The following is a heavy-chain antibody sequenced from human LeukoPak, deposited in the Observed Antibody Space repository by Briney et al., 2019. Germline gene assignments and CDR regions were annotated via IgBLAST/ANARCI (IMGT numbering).Heavy chain of an antibody. V-gene: IGHV4-39*01. D-gene: IGHD3-10*01. J-gene: IGHJ5*02. CDR1: GGSISSSSYY. CDR2: IYYSGST. CDR3: ARPGSGSRFERFDP. Sequence: PSETLSLTCTVSGGSISSSSYYWGWIRQPPGKGLEWIGSIYYSGSTYYNPSLKSRVTISVDTSKNQFSLKLSSVTAADTAVYYCARPGSGSRFERFDPWGQGTLVTVSS.